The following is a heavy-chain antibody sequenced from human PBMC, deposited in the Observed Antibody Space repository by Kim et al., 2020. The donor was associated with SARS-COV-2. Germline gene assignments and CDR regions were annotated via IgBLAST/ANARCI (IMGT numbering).Heavy chain of an antibody. V-gene: IGHV3-30*02. Sequence: DSVKGRFTISRDNSKNTLYLRMNSLRAEDTAVYYCAKEPIRQWLVSYFDYWGQGTLVTVSS. J-gene: IGHJ4*02. D-gene: IGHD6-19*01. CDR3: AKEPIRQWLVSYFDY.